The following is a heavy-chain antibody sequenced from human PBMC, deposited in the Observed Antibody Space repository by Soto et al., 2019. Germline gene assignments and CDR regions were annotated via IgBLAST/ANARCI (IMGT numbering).Heavy chain of an antibody. CDR3: ARERSHIAADGTPGPFVDY. J-gene: IGHJ4*02. CDR1: GGSISSGYYY. D-gene: IGHD6-13*01. CDR2: IYYSGST. V-gene: IGHV4-30-4*01. Sequence: KTXASLSLTCTVSGGSISSGYYYWSWIRQPPGKGLEWIGYIYYSGSTYYNPSLKSRVTISVDTSKNQFSLKLSSVTAADTAVYYCARERSHIAADGTPGPFVDYWGQGTLVTVSS.